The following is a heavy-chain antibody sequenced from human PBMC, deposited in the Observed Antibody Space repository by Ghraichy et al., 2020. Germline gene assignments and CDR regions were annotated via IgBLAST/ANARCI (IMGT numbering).Heavy chain of an antibody. CDR1: GDSISSSDYY. D-gene: IGHD3-22*01. Sequence: SETLSLTCTVSGDSISSSDYYWGWIRQSPGKGLEWIGSMHYSGTTYYSPSLKSRVTISVDTSKNQFALKLTSVTAADTAVYYCARRIRHYDSAGFSKGHFDNWGQGTLVTVSS. J-gene: IGHJ4*02. CDR3: ARRIRHYDSAGFSKGHFDN. V-gene: IGHV4-39*01. CDR2: MHYSGTT.